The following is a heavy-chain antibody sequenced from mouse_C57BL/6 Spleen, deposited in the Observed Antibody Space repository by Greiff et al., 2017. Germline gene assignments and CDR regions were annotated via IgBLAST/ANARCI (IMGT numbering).Heavy chain of an antibody. CDR2: IRNKANGYTT. J-gene: IGHJ2*01. V-gene: IGHV7-3*01. CDR1: GFTFTDYY. CDR3: ARYSRQLRLGGCYFDY. Sequence: DVMLVESGGGLVQPGGSLSLSCAASGFTFTDYYMSWVRQPPGKALEWLGFIRNKANGYTTEYSASAKGRFTISRDNSQSILYLQMNALGAEDSATYYCARYSRQLRLGGCYFDYWGQGTTLTVSS. D-gene: IGHD3-2*02.